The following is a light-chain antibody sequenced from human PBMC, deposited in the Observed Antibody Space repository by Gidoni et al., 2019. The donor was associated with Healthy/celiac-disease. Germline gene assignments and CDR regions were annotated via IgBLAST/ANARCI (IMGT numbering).Light chain of an antibody. V-gene: IGLV2-14*01. CDR3: SSYTSSSTPYV. Sequence: QSAPTQPASVSWAPGQSITISCTGTSSDVGGYNSVSWYPQHPGKAPKLMIYEVSNRPSGVSNRFSGSKSGNTASLTISGLQAEDEADYYCSSYTSSSTPYVFGTGTKVTVL. CDR2: EVS. CDR1: SSDVGGYNS. J-gene: IGLJ1*01.